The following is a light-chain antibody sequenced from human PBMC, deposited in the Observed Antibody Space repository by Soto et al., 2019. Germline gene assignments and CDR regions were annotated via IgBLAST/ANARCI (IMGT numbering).Light chain of an antibody. CDR1: QSVSDN. Sequence: EIIMTQSPATLSVSPGERVTLSCRASQSVSDNVAWYQQRPGQSPRLLMQRASARAAGLPARLSGSESGTEFYLPIQSLQPEDFALYFCQQYNDWAITFGQGTRLQTK. CDR3: QQYNDWAIT. CDR2: RAS. V-gene: IGKV3-15*01. J-gene: IGKJ5*01.